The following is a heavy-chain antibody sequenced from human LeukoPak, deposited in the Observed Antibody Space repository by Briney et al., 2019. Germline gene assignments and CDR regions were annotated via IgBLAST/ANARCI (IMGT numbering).Heavy chain of an antibody. CDR3: ARGAASRQELCDY. CDR2: IYSGGST. CDR1: GFTVSSNY. D-gene: IGHD2-21*01. J-gene: IGHJ4*02. Sequence: GALRLSCAASGFTVSSNYMSWVRQAPGKGLEWVSVIYSGGSTYYADSVKGRFTISRDNSKNTLYLQMSSLRAEDTAVYYCARGAASRQELCDYWGQGTLVTVSS. V-gene: IGHV3-53*01.